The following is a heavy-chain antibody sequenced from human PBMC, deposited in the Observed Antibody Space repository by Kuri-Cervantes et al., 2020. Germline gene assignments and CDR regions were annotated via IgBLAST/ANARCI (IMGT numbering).Heavy chain of an antibody. J-gene: IGHJ4*02. CDR2: ISYDTNIQ. V-gene: IGHV3-33*08. CDR3: ARVPDYGDYVDY. CDR1: GFSFDTCG. D-gene: IGHD4-17*01. Sequence: GGSLRLSCAASGFSFDTCGMHWVRRAPGGGLEWVAVISYDTNIQYYADSVKGRFTISRDNAKNSLYLQMNSLRAEDTAVYYCARVPDYGDYVDYWGQGTLVTVSS.